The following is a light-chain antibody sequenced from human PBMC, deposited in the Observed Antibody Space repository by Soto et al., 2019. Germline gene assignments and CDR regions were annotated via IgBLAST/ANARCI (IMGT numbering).Light chain of an antibody. V-gene: IGKV3-11*01. CDR3: QQRSTWPLT. J-gene: IGKJ4*01. Sequence: EIVLTQSPAALSLTPGERATFSCRASQRVSSYLAWYQQKPGQSPRLLIYDASNRATGIPARFSGSGSGTDFTLTISSLEPEDFAVYYCQQRSTWPLTFGGGTKVEIK. CDR2: DAS. CDR1: QRVSSY.